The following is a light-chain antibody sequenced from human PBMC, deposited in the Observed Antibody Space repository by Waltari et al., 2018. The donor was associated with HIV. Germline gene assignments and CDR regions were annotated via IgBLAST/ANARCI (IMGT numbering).Light chain of an antibody. Sequence: QSALTQPPSASGSPGQSVTISCTGTSSDVGGYNYISGYQQHPGKAPKLMIYEVSKRPSGVPDRFSGSKSGNTASLTVSGLQAEDEADYYCSSYAGSNILFGGGTKLTVL. CDR1: SSDVGGYNY. V-gene: IGLV2-8*01. CDR3: SSYAGSNIL. CDR2: EVS. J-gene: IGLJ2*01.